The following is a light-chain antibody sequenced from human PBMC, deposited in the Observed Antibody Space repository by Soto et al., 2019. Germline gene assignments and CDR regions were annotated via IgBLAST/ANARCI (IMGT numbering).Light chain of an antibody. V-gene: IGKV3-20*01. CDR3: QQYGGSPRT. Sequence: EIVLTQSPGTLSLSPGERATLSCRASQSVFNNNLAWYQQKPGQAPRLLMFGASSRVTGIPDRFSGSGSGTDFTLTISRLEPEDFAIYHCQQYGGSPRTFGQGTKLEIK. J-gene: IGKJ2*01. CDR2: GAS. CDR1: QSVFNNN.